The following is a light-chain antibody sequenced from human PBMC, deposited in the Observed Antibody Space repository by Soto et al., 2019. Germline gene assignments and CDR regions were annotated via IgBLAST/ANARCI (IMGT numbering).Light chain of an antibody. Sequence: DIQITQSPSTLSASVGDRVTLTCRASQSISRWLAWYQQKPGQAPKALIYDASTLRSGVPLRFSGGGSGTEFTLTIRSLQPDDFATYYCQQYNTYSTFGQGTRLEI. CDR1: QSISRW. CDR3: QQYNTYST. V-gene: IGKV1-5*01. J-gene: IGKJ5*01. CDR2: DAS.